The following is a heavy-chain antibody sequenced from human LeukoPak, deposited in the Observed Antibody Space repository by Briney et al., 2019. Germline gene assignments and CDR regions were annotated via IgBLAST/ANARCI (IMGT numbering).Heavy chain of an antibody. CDR2: ICTSGST. D-gene: IGHD3-22*01. Sequence: SETLSLTCTVSGGSISSYYWSWIRQPAGKGLEGIGRICTSGSTNYNPSLKSRSTISVDTSKTQFSLKLTSVTAADTAVYYCARGPYKYDGSGSFDIWGQGKKVTVSS. CDR1: GGSISSYY. J-gene: IGHJ3*02. V-gene: IGHV4-4*07. CDR3: ARGPYKYDGSGSFDI.